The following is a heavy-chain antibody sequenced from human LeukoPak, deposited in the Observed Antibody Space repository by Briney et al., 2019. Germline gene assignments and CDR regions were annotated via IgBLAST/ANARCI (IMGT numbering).Heavy chain of an antibody. V-gene: IGHV3-11*06. D-gene: IGHD4-17*01. Sequence: GGSLRLSCAAPGFTFSDYYMSWIRQAPGKGLEWVSYISSSSSYTNYADSVKGRFTISRDNAKNSLYLQMNSLRAEDTAVYYCARDPRGYYGDYVGYFDYWGQGTLVTVSS. CDR3: ARDPRGYYGDYVGYFDY. J-gene: IGHJ4*02. CDR1: GFTFSDYY. CDR2: ISSSSSYT.